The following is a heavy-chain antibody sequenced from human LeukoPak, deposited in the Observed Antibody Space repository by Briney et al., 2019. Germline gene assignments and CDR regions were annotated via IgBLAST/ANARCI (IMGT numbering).Heavy chain of an antibody. V-gene: IGHV3-66*01. CDR2: IYSGGST. D-gene: IGHD3-22*01. Sequence: PGGSLRLSCAASGFTVSSNYMNWVRQAPGKGPEWVSVIYSGGSTYYADSVKGRFTISRDNSKNTVDLQMNSLRAEDTAVYYCARGHDYDSSVAYWGQGTLVTVSS. CDR3: ARGHDYDSSVAY. CDR1: GFTVSSNY. J-gene: IGHJ4*02.